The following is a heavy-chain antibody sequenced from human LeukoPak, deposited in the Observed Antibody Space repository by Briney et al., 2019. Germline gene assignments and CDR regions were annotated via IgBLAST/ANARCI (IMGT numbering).Heavy chain of an antibody. Sequence: ASVKVSCKAPGYTFTGYYMHWVRQAPGQGLEWMGWISPNSGGTNYAQKFQGRVTMTRDTSISTAYMELSRLRSDDTAVYYCARGRGGNIVVVPAATYFDYWGQGTLVTVSS. CDR2: ISPNSGGT. CDR1: GYTFTGYY. D-gene: IGHD2-2*01. CDR3: ARGRGGNIVVVPAATYFDY. J-gene: IGHJ4*02. V-gene: IGHV1-2*02.